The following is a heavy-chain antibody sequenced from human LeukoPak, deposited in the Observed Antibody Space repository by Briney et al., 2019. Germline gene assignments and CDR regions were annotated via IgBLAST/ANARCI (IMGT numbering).Heavy chain of an antibody. D-gene: IGHD3-22*01. CDR1: GGSISRYY. V-gene: IGHV4-59*01. J-gene: IGHJ2*01. CDR2: IYYSGST. CDR3: ARRDSPFDL. Sequence: SETLSLTCTVSGGSISRYYWSWIRQPPGKGLEWIGYIYYSGSTNYNPSLKSRVTISVDTSKKQFSLKVRSVTAADTAVYYCARRDSPFDLWGRGTLVTVS.